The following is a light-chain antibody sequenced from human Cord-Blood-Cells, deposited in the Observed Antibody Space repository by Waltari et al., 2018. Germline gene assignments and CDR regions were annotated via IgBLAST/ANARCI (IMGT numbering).Light chain of an antibody. CDR1: QSVLYSSNNKNY. CDR3: QQYYSTPFT. CDR2: WAS. J-gene: IGKJ3*01. Sequence: DIVMTQSPDSLAVSLGERATINCKSSQSVLYSSNNKNYLAWYQQKPGQPPKLLIYWASTRESGVPDRVRGSGSGTDFTLTISSLQAEDVAVYYCQQYYSTPFTFGPGTKVEIK. V-gene: IGKV4-1*01.